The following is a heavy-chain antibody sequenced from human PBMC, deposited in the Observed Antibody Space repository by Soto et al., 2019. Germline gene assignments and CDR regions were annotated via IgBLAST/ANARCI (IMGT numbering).Heavy chain of an antibody. D-gene: IGHD6-6*01. CDR3: AVYSSSSHYYYGMDV. J-gene: IGHJ6*02. CDR1: GGTFSSYA. Sequence: ASVKVSCKASGGTFSSYAISWVRQARGQGLEWMGGIIPIFGTANYAQKFQGRVTITADESTSTAYMELSSLRSEDTAVYYCAVYSSSSHYYYGMDVWGQGTTVTVSS. V-gene: IGHV1-69*13. CDR2: IIPIFGTA.